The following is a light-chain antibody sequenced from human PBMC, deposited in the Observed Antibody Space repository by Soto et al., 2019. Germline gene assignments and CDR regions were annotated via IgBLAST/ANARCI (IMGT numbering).Light chain of an antibody. CDR2: EVT. Sequence: QSALSQAPSACGSPGQSVPISCTGTSNDVGRFNAVAWYQQHPGKAPKLMIYEVTKRPSGVPDRFSGSKSGNTASLTVSGLQAEDEADYYCTSSTTSPGYVFGPGTKVPVL. CDR1: SNDVGRFNA. J-gene: IGLJ1*01. V-gene: IGLV2-8*01. CDR3: TSSTTSPGYV.